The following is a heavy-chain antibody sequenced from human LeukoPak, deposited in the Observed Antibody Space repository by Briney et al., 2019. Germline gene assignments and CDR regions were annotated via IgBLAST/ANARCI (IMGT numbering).Heavy chain of an antibody. Sequence: PGESLRLSCVASGLSISGQWMNWVRQAPGKGLEWVSVIYSGGSTYYADSVKGRFTISRDNSKNTLFLQMNSLRAEDTAVYYCAREAVTRNYFDYWGQGTLVTVSS. CDR2: IYSGGST. J-gene: IGHJ4*02. V-gene: IGHV3-53*01. CDR3: AREAVTRNYFDY. D-gene: IGHD4-17*01. CDR1: GLSISGQW.